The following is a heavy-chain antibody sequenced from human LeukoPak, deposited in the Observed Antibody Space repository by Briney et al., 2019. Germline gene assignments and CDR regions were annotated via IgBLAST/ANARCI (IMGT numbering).Heavy chain of an antibody. V-gene: IGHV3-30-3*01. CDR3: ARGGVYSSGSYYLYYFDY. J-gene: IGHJ4*02. CDR1: GFTFSSYA. D-gene: IGHD6-19*01. Sequence: PGRSLRLSCVASGFTFSSYAMHWVRQAPGKGLEWVALISYDGSKKYYADSVKGRFTISRDNSKNTLYLQMNSLRAEDTAVYYCARGGVYSSGSYYLYYFDYWGQGTLVTVSS. CDR2: ISYDGSKK.